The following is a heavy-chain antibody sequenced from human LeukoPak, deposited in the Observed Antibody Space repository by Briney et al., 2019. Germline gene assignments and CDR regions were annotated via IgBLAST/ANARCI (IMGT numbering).Heavy chain of an antibody. J-gene: IGHJ4*02. CDR3: ARLSDIAPDY. Sequence: GESLKISCKTSGYTFTTYWIGWVRQMPGKGLEWMGIIYPGDSNTRYSPSFQGQVTISADKSISTAYLQWTSLKASDTAMYYCARLSDIAPDYWGQGTLVTVSS. CDR2: IYPGDSNT. D-gene: IGHD5-12*01. V-gene: IGHV5-51*01. CDR1: GYTFTTYW.